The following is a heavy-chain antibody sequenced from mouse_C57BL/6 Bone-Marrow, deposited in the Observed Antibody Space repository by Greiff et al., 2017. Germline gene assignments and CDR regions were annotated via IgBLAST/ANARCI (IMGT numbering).Heavy chain of an antibody. CDR1: GYTFTDYY. J-gene: IGHJ2*01. Sequence: EVQLQQSGPVLVKPGASVKMSCKASGYTFTDYYMNWVKQSHGKSLEWIGVINPYNGGTSYNQKFKGKATLTVDKSSSTAYMELNSLTSEDSAVYYWARSTNYFDYWGQGTTLTVSS. V-gene: IGHV1-19*01. CDR3: ARSTNYFDY. CDR2: INPYNGGT. D-gene: IGHD1-1*01.